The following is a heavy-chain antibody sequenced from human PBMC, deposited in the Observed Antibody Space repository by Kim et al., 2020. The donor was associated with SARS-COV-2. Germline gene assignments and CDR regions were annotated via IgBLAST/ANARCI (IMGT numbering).Heavy chain of an antibody. CDR3: ARDLEVGATKGPGAFDI. V-gene: IGHV1-18*01. Sequence: LQGRVTMTTDTSTSTAYMELRSLRSDDTAVYYCARDLEVGATKGPGAFDIWGQGTMVTVSS. D-gene: IGHD1-26*01. J-gene: IGHJ3*02.